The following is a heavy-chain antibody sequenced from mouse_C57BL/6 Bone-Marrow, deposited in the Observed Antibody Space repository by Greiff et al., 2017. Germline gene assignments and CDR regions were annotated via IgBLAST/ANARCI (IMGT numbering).Heavy chain of an antibody. CDR3: ADLYYDYDGCAY. CDR2: IYPRSGNT. J-gene: IGHJ3*01. Sequence: QVQLKQSGAELARPGASVKLSCKASGYTFTSYGISWVKQRTGQGLEWIGEIYPRSGNTYYNEKFKGKATLTADKSSSTAYMELRSLTSEDSAVYFCADLYYDYDGCAYWGQGTLVTVSA. V-gene: IGHV1-81*01. D-gene: IGHD2-4*01. CDR1: GYTFTSYG.